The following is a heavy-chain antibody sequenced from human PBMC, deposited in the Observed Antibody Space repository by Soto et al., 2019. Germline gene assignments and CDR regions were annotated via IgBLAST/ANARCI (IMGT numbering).Heavy chain of an antibody. CDR3: AKRGGTLNTSWRALEV. J-gene: IGHJ6*02. Sequence: EVQLLESGGGLVQPGASLRLSCAASGFSFSNYATSWVRQAPGKGLEWISTISADGSTHNADSMKGRFTISRDNSKNTLYLQMNSLRAEDTAVYYCAKRGGTLNTSWRALEVWGQGTTVTVSS. D-gene: IGHD1-1*01. CDR2: ISADGST. V-gene: IGHV3-23*01. CDR1: GFSFSNYA.